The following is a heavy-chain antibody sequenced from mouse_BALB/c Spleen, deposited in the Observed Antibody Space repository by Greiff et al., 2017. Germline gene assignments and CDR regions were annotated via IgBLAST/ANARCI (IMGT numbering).Heavy chain of an antibody. Sequence: EVMLVESGGGLVQPGGSRKLSCAASGFTFSSFGMHWVRQAPEKGLEWVAYISSGSSTIYYADTVKGRFTISRDNPKNTLFLQMTSLRSEDTAMYYCAGGSSFVGLAYWGQGTLVTVSA. J-gene: IGHJ3*01. CDR2: ISSGSSTI. D-gene: IGHD1-1*01. CDR1: GFTFSSFG. V-gene: IGHV5-17*02. CDR3: AGGSSFVGLAY.